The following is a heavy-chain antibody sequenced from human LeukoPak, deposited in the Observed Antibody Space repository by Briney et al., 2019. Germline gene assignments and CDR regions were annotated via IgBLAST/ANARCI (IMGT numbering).Heavy chain of an antibody. Sequence: GRSLRLSCVASGFTFDDYAMHWVRHAPGKGLEWVSGISWSSGSIDYADSVKGRFTISRDNAKNSLYLQMNSLRAEDTALYYCAKDTYSGSYASNGVLDYWGQGTLVTVSS. CDR1: GFTFDDYA. D-gene: IGHD1-26*01. CDR3: AKDTYSGSYASNGVLDY. J-gene: IGHJ4*02. CDR2: ISWSSGSI. V-gene: IGHV3-9*01.